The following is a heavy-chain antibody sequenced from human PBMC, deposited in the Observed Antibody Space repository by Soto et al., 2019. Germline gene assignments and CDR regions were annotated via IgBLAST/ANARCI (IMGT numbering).Heavy chain of an antibody. V-gene: IGHV1-3*05. Sequence: QVQLVQSGAEEKKPGASVKVSCKASGYTFTSYAMHWVRQASGQRLEWMGWINAGNGNTKYSQKFQGRVTITRDTSASTAYMELSSLRSEDTAVYYCARGGYMGQRTLDPWGQGTLVTVSS. CDR1: GYTFTSYA. J-gene: IGHJ5*02. D-gene: IGHD5-18*01. CDR3: ARGGYMGQRTLDP. CDR2: INAGNGNT.